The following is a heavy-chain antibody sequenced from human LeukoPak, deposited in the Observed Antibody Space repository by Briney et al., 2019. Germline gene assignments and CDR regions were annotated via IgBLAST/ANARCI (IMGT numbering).Heavy chain of an antibody. D-gene: IGHD6-19*01. CDR3: AKGTSSGWYYLDY. CDR1: GGSFSGYY. J-gene: IGHJ4*02. Sequence: SETLSLTCAVYGGSFSGYYWSWIRQPPGKGLEWIGEINHSGSTNYNPSLKSRVTISVDTSKNQFSLKLSSVTAADTAVYYCAKGTSSGWYYLDYWGQGTLITVSS. V-gene: IGHV4-34*01. CDR2: INHSGST.